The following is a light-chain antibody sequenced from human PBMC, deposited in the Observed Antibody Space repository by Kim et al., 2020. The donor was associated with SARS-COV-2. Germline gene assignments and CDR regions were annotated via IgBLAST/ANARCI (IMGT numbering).Light chain of an antibody. J-gene: IGLJ3*02. CDR2: KNN. V-gene: IGLV1-47*01. CDR1: NSNIGSKY. Sequence: QSVLTQPPSVSGTPGQRVTISCSGSNSNIGSKYVNWYQQLPGTAPKLVMYKNNLRPAGVPDRFSGSKSGTSASLAISGLRSEDEADYYCAAWDDSLSGRVFGGGTQVTVL. CDR3: AAWDDSLSGRV.